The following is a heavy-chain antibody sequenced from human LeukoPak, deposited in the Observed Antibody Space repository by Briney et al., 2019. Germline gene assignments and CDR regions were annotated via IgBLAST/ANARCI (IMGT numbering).Heavy chain of an antibody. CDR3: AKPARTDYVDY. J-gene: IGHJ4*02. D-gene: IGHD1-14*01. CDR2: ISYDGSNK. CDR1: GFTFSSYG. Sequence: GGSLRLSCAASGFTFSSYGMHWVRQAPGKGLEWVAVISYDGSNKYYADSVKGRFTTSRDNSKNTLYLQMNSLRAEDTAVYYCAKPARTDYVDYWGQGTLVTVSS. V-gene: IGHV3-30*18.